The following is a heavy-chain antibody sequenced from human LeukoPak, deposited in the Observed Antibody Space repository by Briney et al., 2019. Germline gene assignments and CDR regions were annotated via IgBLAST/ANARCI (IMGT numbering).Heavy chain of an antibody. J-gene: IGHJ4*02. V-gene: IGHV7-4-1*02. CDR1: GYTFTSYA. CDR2: INTNTGNP. D-gene: IGHD3-9*01. CDR3: ARVDILTGYYIPDY. Sequence: ASVKVSCKASGYTFTSYAMNWVRQAPGQGLEWMGWINTNTGNPTYAQGFAGRFVLSLDTSVSTAFLQISSLKAEDTAVYYCARVDILTGYYIPDYWGQGTLVTVSS.